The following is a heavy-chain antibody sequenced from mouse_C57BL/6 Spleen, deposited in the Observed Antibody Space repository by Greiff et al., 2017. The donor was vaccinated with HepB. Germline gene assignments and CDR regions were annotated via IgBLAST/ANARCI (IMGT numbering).Heavy chain of an antibody. CDR3: AGYGYDRGFAY. CDR2: IHPNSGST. J-gene: IGHJ3*01. CDR1: GYTFTSYW. Sequence: VQLQQPGAELVKPGASVKLSCKASGYTFTSYWMHWVKQRPGQGLEWIGMIHPNSGSTNYNEKFKSKATLTVDKSSSTAYMQLSSLTSEDSAVYYCAGYGYDRGFAYWGQGTLVTVSA. D-gene: IGHD2-2*01. V-gene: IGHV1-64*01.